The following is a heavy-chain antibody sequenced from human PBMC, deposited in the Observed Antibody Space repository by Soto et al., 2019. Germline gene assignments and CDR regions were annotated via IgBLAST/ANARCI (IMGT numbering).Heavy chain of an antibody. D-gene: IGHD6-13*01. J-gene: IGHJ6*02. CDR3: AREPNPGIAAAGHYYYYGMDV. V-gene: IGHV4-31*03. Sequence: QVQLQESGPGLVKPSQTLSLTCTVSGGSISSGGYYWSWIRQHPGKGLEWIGYIYYSGSTYYNPSLKSRVTISVDTSKNQFSLKLSSVTAADTAVYYGAREPNPGIAAAGHYYYYGMDVWGQGTTVTVSS. CDR1: GGSISSGGYY. CDR2: IYYSGST.